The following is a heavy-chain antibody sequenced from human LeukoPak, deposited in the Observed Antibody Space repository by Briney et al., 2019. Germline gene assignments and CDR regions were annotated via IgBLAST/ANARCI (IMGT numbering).Heavy chain of an antibody. D-gene: IGHD3-3*01. CDR2: IKSKTDGGTT. Sequence: GGSLRLSCAASGFTFRNAWMSWVRQAPGKGLEWVGRIKSKTDGGTTDYAAPVKGRFTISRDDSKNTLYLQMNSLKTEDTAVYYCTTAITTDFWSGYFYGYYFDYWGQGTLVTVSS. V-gene: IGHV3-15*01. CDR1: GFTFRNAW. CDR3: TTAITTDFWSGYFYGYYFDY. J-gene: IGHJ4*02.